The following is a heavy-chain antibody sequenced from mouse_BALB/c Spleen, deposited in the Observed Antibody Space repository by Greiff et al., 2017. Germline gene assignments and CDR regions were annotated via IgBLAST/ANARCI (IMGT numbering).Heavy chain of an antibody. CDR3: ARDGFAY. CDR1: GFTFSDYG. J-gene: IGHJ3*01. CDR2: ISNLAYSI. V-gene: IGHV5-15*02. Sequence: EVQLKESGGGLVQPGGSRKLSCAASGFTFSDYGMAWVRQAPGKGPEWVAFISNLAYSIYYADTVTGRFTISRENAKNTLYLEMSSLRSEDTAMYYCARDGFAYWGQGTLVTVSA.